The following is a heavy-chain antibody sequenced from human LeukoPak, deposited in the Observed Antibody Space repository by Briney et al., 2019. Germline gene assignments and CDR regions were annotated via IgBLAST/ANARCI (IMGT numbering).Heavy chain of an antibody. Sequence: EESLSISCKGSGYSFTDYYISWVRQMPGKGLEWMAKIDPRDSYTHYSPSFQGHVTISVDKSVTTAYLLWSSLEASDSATYYCARQGVMTSYSYALDVWGHGTTVTVS. CDR2: IDPRDSYT. D-gene: IGHD3-22*01. CDR3: ARQGVMTSYSYALDV. V-gene: IGHV5-10-1*01. J-gene: IGHJ6*02. CDR1: GYSFTDYY.